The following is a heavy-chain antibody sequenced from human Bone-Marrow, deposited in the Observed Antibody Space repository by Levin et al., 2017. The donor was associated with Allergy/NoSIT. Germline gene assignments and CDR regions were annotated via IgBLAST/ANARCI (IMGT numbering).Heavy chain of an antibody. V-gene: IGHV4-59*01. J-gene: IGHJ6*02. Sequence: SETLSLTCSVSGGSISNSYWSWIRQAPGKGLEWIGYIKNSGTTKYNPSLNSRVTISADTSTNQVSLRLTSVTAADTAVYYCASLGYTISYYDYAMDGWGQVTTVT. CDR3: ASLGYTISYYDYAMDG. CDR2: IKNSGTT. CDR1: GGSISNSY. D-gene: IGHD5-12*01.